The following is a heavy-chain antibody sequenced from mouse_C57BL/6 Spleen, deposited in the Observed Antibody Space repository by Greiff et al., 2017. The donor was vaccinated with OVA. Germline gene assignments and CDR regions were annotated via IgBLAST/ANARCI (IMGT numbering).Heavy chain of an antibody. Sequence: VQLKESGPGLVKPSQSLSLTCSVTGYSITSGYYWNWIRQFPGNKLEWMGYISYDGSNNYNPSLKNRISITRDTSKNQFFLKLNSVTTEDTATYYCARDGYDEGFAYWGQGTLVTVSA. D-gene: IGHD2-2*01. V-gene: IGHV3-6*01. J-gene: IGHJ3*01. CDR2: ISYDGSN. CDR3: ARDGYDEGFAY. CDR1: GYSITSGYY.